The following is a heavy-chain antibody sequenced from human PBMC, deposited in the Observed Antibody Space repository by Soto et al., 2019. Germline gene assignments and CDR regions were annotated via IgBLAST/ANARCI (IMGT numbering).Heavy chain of an antibody. V-gene: IGHV1-69*12. CDR1: GGTFSSYA. Sequence: QVQLVQSGAEVKKPGSSVKVSCKASGGTFSSYAISWVRQAPGQGLEWMGGIIPIFGTANYAQKFQGRVTITADESTSTAYMELSSLRSEDTPVYYCARDRRSIVVATYYFHYWGQGTLVTVSS. CDR3: ARDRRSIVVATYYFHY. D-gene: IGHD1-26*01. CDR2: IIPIFGTA. J-gene: IGHJ4*02.